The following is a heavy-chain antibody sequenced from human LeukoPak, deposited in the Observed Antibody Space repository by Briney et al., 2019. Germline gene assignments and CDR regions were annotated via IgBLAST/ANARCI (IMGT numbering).Heavy chain of an antibody. CDR2: IYYSGST. CDR3: ARGFSSSYDY. Sequence: SETLSLTCTVSGGSISSGGYYWSWIRQHPGKGLEWIGYIYYSGSTYYNPSPKSRVTISVDTSKNQFSLKLSSVTAADTAVYYCARGFSSSYDYWGQGTLVTVSS. J-gene: IGHJ4*02. CDR1: GGSISSGGYY. D-gene: IGHD6-13*01. V-gene: IGHV4-31*03.